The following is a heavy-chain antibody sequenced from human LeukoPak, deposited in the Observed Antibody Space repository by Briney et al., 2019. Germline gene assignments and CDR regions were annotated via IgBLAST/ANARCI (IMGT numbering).Heavy chain of an antibody. Sequence: PGGSLRLSCAASGFTFSSYAMSWVRQAPGKGLEWVSAISGSGGSTYYADSVKGRFTISRDNSKNTLYLQMNSLRAEDTAVYYCAKSYYDYVWGSYRTFRYWGQGTLVTVSP. CDR3: AKSYYDYVWGSYRTFRY. CDR1: GFTFSSYA. CDR2: ISGSGGST. D-gene: IGHD3-16*02. V-gene: IGHV3-23*01. J-gene: IGHJ4*02.